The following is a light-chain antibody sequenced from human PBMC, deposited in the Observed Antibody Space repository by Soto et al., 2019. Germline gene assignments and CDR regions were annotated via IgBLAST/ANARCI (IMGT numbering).Light chain of an antibody. V-gene: IGKV4-1*01. J-gene: IGKJ3*01. CDR1: QSLLYNPIQKNY. CDR3: QQYFSTLFT. Sequence: DFVMTQSPDSLAVSLGERATINCKSSQSLLYNPIQKNYLAWYRQKPGQPPELLISWASTRESGVPDRISGSGSGTDFTLTISSLQAEDVAVYYCQQYFSTLFTFGPGTKVDIK. CDR2: WAS.